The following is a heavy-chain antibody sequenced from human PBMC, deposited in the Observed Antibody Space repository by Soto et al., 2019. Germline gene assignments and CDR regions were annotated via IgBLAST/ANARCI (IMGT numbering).Heavy chain of an antibody. CDR2: ISSSSSYI. V-gene: IGHV3-21*01. CDR3: ARGVRSTRPNGDYYYYMDV. Sequence: GGSLRLSCAASGFTFSSYSMNWVRQAPGKGLEWVSSISSSSSYIYYADSVKGRFTISRDNAKNSLYLQMNSLRAEDTAVYYCARGVRSTRPNGDYYYYMDVWGKGTTVTVSS. CDR1: GFTFSSYS. J-gene: IGHJ6*03. D-gene: IGHD2-2*01.